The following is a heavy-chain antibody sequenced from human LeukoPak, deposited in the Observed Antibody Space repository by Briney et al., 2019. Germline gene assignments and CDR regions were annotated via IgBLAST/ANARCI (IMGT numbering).Heavy chain of an antibody. CDR2: IIPIFGIA. Sequence: SVKVSSKASGGTFSSYAISWVRQAPGQGLEWMGRIIPIFGIANYAQKFQGRVTITADKSTSTAYMELSSLRSEDTAVYYCAREIAVAGLGPFDYWGQGTLVTVSS. CDR3: AREIAVAGLGPFDY. CDR1: GGTFSSYA. V-gene: IGHV1-69*04. D-gene: IGHD6-19*01. J-gene: IGHJ4*02.